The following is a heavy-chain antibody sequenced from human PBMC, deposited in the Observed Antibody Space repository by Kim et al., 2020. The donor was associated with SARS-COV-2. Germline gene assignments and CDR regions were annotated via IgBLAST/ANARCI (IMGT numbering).Heavy chain of an antibody. CDR2: ISSSGSTI. CDR1: GFTFSSYE. CDR3: ARSDSYDFWSGYYGPDV. Sequence: GGSLRLSCAASGFTFSSYEMNWVRQAPGKGLEWVSYISSSGSTIYYADSVKGRFTISRDNAKNSLYLQMNSLRAEDTAVYYCARSDSYDFWSGYYGPDVWGKGTTVTVSS. V-gene: IGHV3-48*03. J-gene: IGHJ6*04. D-gene: IGHD3-3*01.